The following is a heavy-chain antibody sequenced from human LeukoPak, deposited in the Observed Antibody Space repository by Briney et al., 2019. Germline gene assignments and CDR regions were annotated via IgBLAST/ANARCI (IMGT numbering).Heavy chain of an antibody. V-gene: IGHV4-4*07. J-gene: IGHJ5*02. CDR1: GGSISSYY. D-gene: IGHD3-22*01. CDR2: IYTSGST. CDR3: ARDKRLHYYDSSGYFTPPNWFDP. Sequence: SETLSHTCTVSGGSISSYYWSWIRQPAGKGLEWIGRIYTSGSTNYNPSLKSRVTMSVDTSKNQFSLKLSSVTAADTAVYYCARDKRLHYYDSSGYFTPPNWFDPWGQGTLVTVSS.